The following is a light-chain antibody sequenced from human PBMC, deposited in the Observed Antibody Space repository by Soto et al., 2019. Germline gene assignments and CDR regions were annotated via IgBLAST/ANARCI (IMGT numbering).Light chain of an antibody. J-gene: IGKJ2*01. CDR3: QQFNSYRT. CDR2: DAS. V-gene: IGKV1-13*02. CDR1: QGISSA. Sequence: ALQLTQSPSSLSASVGDRVTITCRASQGISSALAWYQQKPGKAPKLLIYDASSLESGVPSRFSGSGSGTDFTLTISSLQPEDFATYYCQQFNSYRTFGQGTKLEIK.